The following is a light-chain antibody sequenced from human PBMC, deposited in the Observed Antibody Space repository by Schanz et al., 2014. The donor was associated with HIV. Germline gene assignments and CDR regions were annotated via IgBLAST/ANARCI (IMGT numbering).Light chain of an antibody. CDR2: GAS. V-gene: IGKV3D-15*01. J-gene: IGKJ1*01. Sequence: EIVMTQSPATLSLSPGERGTLSCRASQSISSSLLAWYQKKPGQAPRLLIYGASTRATGIPARFSGGGSGTEFTLTISSLQSEDFAVYYCQQYNNWPRTFGQGTKVEIK. CDR3: QQYNNWPRT. CDR1: QSISSS.